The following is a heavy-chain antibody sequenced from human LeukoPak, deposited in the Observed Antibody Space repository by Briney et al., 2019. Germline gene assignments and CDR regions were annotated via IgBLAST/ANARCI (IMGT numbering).Heavy chain of an antibody. CDR3: ARPIAAAELFFDH. Sequence: ASVKVSCTASGYTFTTYGISWVRQAPGQGLEWMGWISTYNGNTNYAQELQGRVTMTTDTSTSTVYMELRSLRSDDTAVYYCARPIAAAELFFDHWGQGTLVTVSS. CDR2: ISTYNGNT. V-gene: IGHV1-18*01. J-gene: IGHJ4*02. CDR1: GYTFTTYG. D-gene: IGHD6-13*01.